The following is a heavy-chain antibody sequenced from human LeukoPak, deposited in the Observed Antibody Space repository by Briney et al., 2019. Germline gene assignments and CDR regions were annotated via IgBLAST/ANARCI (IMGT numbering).Heavy chain of an antibody. CDR3: ARDQEPYAADFDY. D-gene: IGHD1-14*01. CDR1: GGTFSSYA. J-gene: IGHJ4*02. Sequence: ASVKVSCKASGGTFSSYAINWVRQATGQGLEWMGWMNPNSGNTGYAQKFQGRVTITRNTSISTAYMELSSLRSEDTAVYYCARDQEPYAADFDYWGQGTLVTVSS. V-gene: IGHV1-8*03. CDR2: MNPNSGNT.